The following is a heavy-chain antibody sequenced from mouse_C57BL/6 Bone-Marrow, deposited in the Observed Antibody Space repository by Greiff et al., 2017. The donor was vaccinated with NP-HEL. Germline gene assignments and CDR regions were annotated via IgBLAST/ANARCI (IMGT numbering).Heavy chain of an antibody. J-gene: IGHJ3*01. CDR1: GFNITDYY. V-gene: IGHV14-1*01. D-gene: IGHD1-1*01. CDR2: IDPEDGDT. Sequence: VQLQQSGAELVRPGASVKLSCTASGFNITDYYMHWVKQRPEQGLEWIGRIDPEDGDTEYAPKFQGKATMTADTSSNTAYLQLSSLTSEDTAVYYCTTGVLLLRYTYWGQGTLVTVSA. CDR3: TTGVLLLRYTY.